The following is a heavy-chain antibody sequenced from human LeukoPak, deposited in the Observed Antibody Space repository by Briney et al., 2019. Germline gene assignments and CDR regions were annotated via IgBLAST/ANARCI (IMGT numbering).Heavy chain of an antibody. J-gene: IGHJ4*02. Sequence: GGSLRLSCAASGFTFSDYYMSWIRQAPGKGLEWVSYISSSSYTKYADSVKGRFTISRDNAKNSLYLQVNSLRAEDTAVYYCARGTGTTAYLDYWGQGTLVTVSS. V-gene: IGHV3-11*06. D-gene: IGHD1-1*01. CDR1: GFTFSDYY. CDR2: ISSSSYT. CDR3: ARGTGTTAYLDY.